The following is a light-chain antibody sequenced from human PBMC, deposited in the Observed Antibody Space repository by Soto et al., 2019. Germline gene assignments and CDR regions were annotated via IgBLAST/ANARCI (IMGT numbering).Light chain of an antibody. CDR2: SIN. CDR3: AAWDDSLNVYV. CDR1: SSNIGSNT. V-gene: IGLV1-44*01. Sequence: QSVLTQPPSASGTPGQRVTISCSGSSSNIGSNTVTWYQQLPGTAPKLIMYSINQRPSGVPDRFSGSKSGTSASLAISGLHSEDEADYYCAAWDDSLNVYVFGTGTKVTVL. J-gene: IGLJ1*01.